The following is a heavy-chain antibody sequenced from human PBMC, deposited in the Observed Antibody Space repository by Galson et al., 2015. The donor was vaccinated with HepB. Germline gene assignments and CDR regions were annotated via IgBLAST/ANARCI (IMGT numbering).Heavy chain of an antibody. D-gene: IGHD6-6*01. Sequence: SLRLSCADTGVTSTTYAMNWVRQAPGRGLEWVSAISGSGATTFYADSVKGRFTVSRDNSKRTLFLQMTRLTAADTAVYYCAKSHLSSSSFFDRWGQGPLVTISS. CDR3: AKSHLSSSSFFDR. V-gene: IGHV3-23*01. CDR1: GVTSTTYA. J-gene: IGHJ4*02. CDR2: ISGSGATT.